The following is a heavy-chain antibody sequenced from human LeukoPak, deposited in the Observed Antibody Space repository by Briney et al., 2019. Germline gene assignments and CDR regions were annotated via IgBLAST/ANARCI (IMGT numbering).Heavy chain of an antibody. CDR1: GFTFSSYG. CDR2: ISYDGSNK. J-gene: IGHJ4*02. V-gene: IGHV3-30*03. D-gene: IGHD3-9*01. CDR3: ARDHTWLTGYFDY. Sequence: GGSLRLSCAASGFTFSSYGMHWVRQAPGKGLEWVAVISYDGSNKYYADSVKGRFTISRDNSENTLYLQMNSLRAEDTAVYYCARDHTWLTGYFDYWGQGTLVTVSS.